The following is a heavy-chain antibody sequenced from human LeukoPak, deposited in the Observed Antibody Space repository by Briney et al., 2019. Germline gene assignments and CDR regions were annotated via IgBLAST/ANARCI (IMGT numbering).Heavy chain of an antibody. D-gene: IGHD6-13*01. V-gene: IGHV5-51*01. J-gene: IGHJ6*03. Sequence: GESLKISCQGSGSIFTSYWIGWVRQLPGKGLEWMGIIYPGDSDTRYSPSFQGQVTISADKSTSTAYLQWSSLKASDTAMYYCARLLLDRGYSSSRYLRFAYMDVWGKGTTVTVSS. CDR2: IYPGDSDT. CDR1: GSIFTSYW. CDR3: ARLLLDRGYSSSRYLRFAYMDV.